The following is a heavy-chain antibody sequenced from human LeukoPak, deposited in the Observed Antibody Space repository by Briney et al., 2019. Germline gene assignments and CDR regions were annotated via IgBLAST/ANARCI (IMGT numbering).Heavy chain of an antibody. J-gene: IGHJ3*02. D-gene: IGHD3-10*01. Sequence: SETLSLTCTVSGGSITVNYWSWARQPPGKGLEWIGHISHNGITNYNPSLKSRLTISIDTSTIQFSLTLRSVTAADTAIYFCARLREDAFDIWGQGTMVTVSS. CDR1: GGSITVNY. CDR3: ARLREDAFDI. V-gene: IGHV4-59*08. CDR2: ISHNGIT.